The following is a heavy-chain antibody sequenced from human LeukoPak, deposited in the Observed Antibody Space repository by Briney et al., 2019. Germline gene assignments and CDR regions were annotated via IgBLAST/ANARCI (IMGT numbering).Heavy chain of an antibody. V-gene: IGHV4-34*01. Sequence: PSETLSLTCAVYGVSFSGYYWSWIRQPPGKGLEWIADIKHSGSTKYNPSLKSRVTISVDTSTNQFSLKLISVTAADTAVYYCAGFNTVDYWGQGTLVTVTS. D-gene: IGHD2-8*02. CDR2: IKHSGST. CDR1: GVSFSGYY. CDR3: AGFNTVDY. J-gene: IGHJ4*02.